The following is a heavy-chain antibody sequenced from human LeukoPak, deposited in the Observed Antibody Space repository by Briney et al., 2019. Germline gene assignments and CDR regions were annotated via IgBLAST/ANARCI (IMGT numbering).Heavy chain of an antibody. Sequence: SETLSLTCTVSGGXISSYYWSWIRQPPGKGLEWIGYIYYSGSTNYNPSLKSRVTISVDTSKNQFSLKLSSVTAADTAVYYCARWGSDYGGNFNYWGQGTLVTVSS. CDR1: GGXISSYY. J-gene: IGHJ4*02. CDR2: IYYSGST. V-gene: IGHV4-59*01. CDR3: ARWGSDYGGNFNY. D-gene: IGHD4-23*01.